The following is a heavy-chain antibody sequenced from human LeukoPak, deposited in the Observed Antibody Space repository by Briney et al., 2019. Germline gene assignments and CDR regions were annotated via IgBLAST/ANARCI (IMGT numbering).Heavy chain of an antibody. D-gene: IGHD6-19*01. V-gene: IGHV4-4*02. Sequence: KPSGTLSLTCAVSGGSISSSNWWSWVRQPPGKGLEWIGEIYHSGSTNYNPSLKSRVIISVDKSKNQFSLKLSSVTAADTAVYYCARRYSSGWYYFDYWGQGTLVTVSS. CDR3: ARRYSSGWYYFDY. J-gene: IGHJ4*02. CDR2: IYHSGST. CDR1: GGSISSSNW.